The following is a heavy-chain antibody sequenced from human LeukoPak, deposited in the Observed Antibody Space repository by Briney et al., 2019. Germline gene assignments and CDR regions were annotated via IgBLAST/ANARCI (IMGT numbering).Heavy chain of an antibody. J-gene: IGHJ4*02. CDR1: GGSMSNYY. CDR2: IYTSGST. Sequence: PSEALSLTCTVSGGSMSNYYWSWIRQPAGKGLEWIGRIYTSGSTNYNPSLKSRVTMSIDTSKNQFSLKLSSVTAADTAVYFCARDESEFDYWGQGTLVTVSS. V-gene: IGHV4-4*07. CDR3: ARDESEFDY.